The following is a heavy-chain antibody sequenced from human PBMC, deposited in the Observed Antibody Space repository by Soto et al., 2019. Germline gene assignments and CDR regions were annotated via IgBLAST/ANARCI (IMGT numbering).Heavy chain of an antibody. CDR2: ISSNGGST. D-gene: IGHD3-10*01. CDR3: ARGDLGGTFTMVRGVIINPFTYYYYYMDV. Sequence: GGSLRLSCAASGFTFSSYAMHWVRQAPGKGLEYVSAISSNGGSTYYANSVKGRFTISRDNSKNTLYLQMGSLRAEDMAVYYCARGDLGGTFTMVRGVIINPFTYYYYYMDVWGKGTTVTVSS. J-gene: IGHJ6*03. V-gene: IGHV3-64*01. CDR1: GFTFSSYA.